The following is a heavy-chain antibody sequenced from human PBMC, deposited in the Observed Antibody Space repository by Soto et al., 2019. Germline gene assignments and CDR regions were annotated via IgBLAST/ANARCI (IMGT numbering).Heavy chain of an antibody. CDR3: ARDLGSGRYEQYFDY. Sequence: SETLSLTCTVSGGSVSSGSYYWSWIRQPPGKGLEWIGYIYYSGSTNYNPSLKSRVTISVDTSKNQFSLKLSSVTAADTAVYYCARDLGSGRYEQYFDYWGQGTLVTVSS. CDR1: GGSVSSGSYY. J-gene: IGHJ4*02. D-gene: IGHD6-19*01. CDR2: IYYSGST. V-gene: IGHV4-61*01.